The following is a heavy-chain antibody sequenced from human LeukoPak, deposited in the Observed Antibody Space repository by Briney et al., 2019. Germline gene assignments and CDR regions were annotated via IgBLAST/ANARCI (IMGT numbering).Heavy chain of an antibody. J-gene: IGHJ3*02. CDR1: GDSISSGNYY. Sequence: ASETLPHTCTVSGDSISSGNYYWNWIRQPAGKGLEWIGRFYTSGSPNYNPSLKSRVTISVDTSKNQFSLRLSSVTAADTAVYYCASLGAFAIWGQGTMVTVSS. V-gene: IGHV4-61*02. CDR2: FYTSGSP. CDR3: ASLGAFAI.